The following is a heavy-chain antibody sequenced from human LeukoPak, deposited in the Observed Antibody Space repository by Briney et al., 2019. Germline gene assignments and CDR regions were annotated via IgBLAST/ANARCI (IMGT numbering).Heavy chain of an antibody. Sequence: GASVKVSCKASGYTFTRYYMHWVRQAPGQGLEWMGWINPNSGGTNYAQKFQGRVTMTRDTSISTAYMELSRLRSDDTAVYYCARCLVWRHWFDPWGQGTLVTVSS. CDR2: INPNSGGT. D-gene: IGHD6-13*01. CDR1: GYTFTRYY. CDR3: ARCLVWRHWFDP. V-gene: IGHV1-2*02. J-gene: IGHJ5*02.